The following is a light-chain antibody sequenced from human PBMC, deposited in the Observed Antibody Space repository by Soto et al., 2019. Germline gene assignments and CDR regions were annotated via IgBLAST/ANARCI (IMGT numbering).Light chain of an antibody. J-gene: IGKJ4*01. V-gene: IGKV3-20*01. CDR1: QAVSSSL. CDR2: VAS. CDR3: QQHGTSPI. Sequence: EVVLTQPPGTLSSSPGERATLSCRARQAVSSSLLAWYQQKPGQAPRLLIYVASSRATGIPDRFSGSGSGTDFTLTVSRLEPEDFAVYYCQQHGTSPIFGGGTKVEIK.